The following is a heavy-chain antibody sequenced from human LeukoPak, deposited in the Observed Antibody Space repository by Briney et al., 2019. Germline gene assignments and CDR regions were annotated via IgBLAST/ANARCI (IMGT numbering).Heavy chain of an antibody. D-gene: IGHD2-2*01. CDR1: GGSFSVYY. J-gene: IGHJ6*02. CDR3: ARYTPRGAPKPIVVVPGAGPYYGMDV. V-gene: IGHV4-34*01. CDR2: INHSGST. Sequence: SETLSLTCAVYGGSFSVYYWSWIRQPPGKGLQLIAEINHSGSTNHNPSLKSLFTISVDTSKNQFSLKLNSVTAADTAVYYCARYTPRGAPKPIVVVPGAGPYYGMDVWGQGTTVTVSS.